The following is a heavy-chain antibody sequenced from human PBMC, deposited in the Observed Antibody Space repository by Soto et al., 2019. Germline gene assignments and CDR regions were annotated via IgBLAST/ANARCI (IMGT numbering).Heavy chain of an antibody. D-gene: IGHD2-2*03. CDR2: IYYSGST. CDR1: GGSISSGGYY. J-gene: IGHJ3*02. Sequence: PSETLSLTCTVSGGSISSGGYYWSWIRQHPGKGLEWIGYIYYSGSTYYNPSLKSRVTISVDTSKNQFSLKLSSVTAADTAVYYCASGHQDGYCSSTSCPDAFDIWGQGTMVTVSS. V-gene: IGHV4-31*03. CDR3: ASGHQDGYCSSTSCPDAFDI.